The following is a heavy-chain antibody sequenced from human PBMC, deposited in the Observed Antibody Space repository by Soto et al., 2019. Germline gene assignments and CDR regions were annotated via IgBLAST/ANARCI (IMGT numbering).Heavy chain of an antibody. J-gene: IGHJ5*01. CDR2: ISYDGSNK. D-gene: IGHD2-15*01. Sequence: GGSLRLSCSASVFTFSSYAMHWVRQAPGKGLEWVAVISYDGSNKYYADSVKGRFTISRDNSKNTLSLQMNSLTAEDTAVYFCAKGRGAGRHFDSWGQGAVVTAS. CDR3: AKGRGAGRHFDS. CDR1: VFTFSSYA. V-gene: IGHV3-30-3*01.